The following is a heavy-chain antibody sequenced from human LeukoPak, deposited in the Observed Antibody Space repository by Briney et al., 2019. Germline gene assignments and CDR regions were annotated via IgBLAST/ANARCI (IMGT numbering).Heavy chain of an antibody. Sequence: ASVTVSFKSSGYTFTSYGFSWVRQAPGQGLEWMGWISVYNGNTNYAQKLQGRVTMTTDTSTSTAYMKLRSLRSDDTAVYYCARDLCGGDCYSSHWGQGTLVTVSS. CDR3: ARDLCGGDCYSSH. CDR2: ISVYNGNT. CDR1: GYTFTSYG. J-gene: IGHJ4*02. V-gene: IGHV1-18*01. D-gene: IGHD2-21*02.